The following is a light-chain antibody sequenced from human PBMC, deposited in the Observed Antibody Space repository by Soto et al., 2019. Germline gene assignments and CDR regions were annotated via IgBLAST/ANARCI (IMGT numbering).Light chain of an antibody. CDR1: SSDVGFYNY. J-gene: IGLJ1*01. CDR2: EVT. CDR3: SSYKSISTRV. Sequence: QSVLTQPASVSGSPGQSITISCTGTSSDVGFYNYVSWYQQHPGKGPKLIIYEVTNRPSGISNRFSGSKSGNTASLTISGLQAEDEADYYCSSYKSISTRVFGTGTKVTVL. V-gene: IGLV2-14*01.